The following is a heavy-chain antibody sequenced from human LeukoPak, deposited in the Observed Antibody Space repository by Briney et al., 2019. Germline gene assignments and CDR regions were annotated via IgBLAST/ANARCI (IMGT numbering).Heavy chain of an antibody. CDR2: IYYSGST. J-gene: IGHJ4*02. Sequence: SETLSLTCTVSGGSISSGSYYWGWIRQPPGKGLEWIGSIYYSGSTYYTPSLKSRVTISLDTSKNQFSLRLRSVTAADTAVYYCAREFYDVLTGYLGRGQYHFDNWGQGKLVTVSS. V-gene: IGHV4-39*07. D-gene: IGHD3-9*01. CDR3: AREFYDVLTGYLGRGQYHFDN. CDR1: GGSISSGSYY.